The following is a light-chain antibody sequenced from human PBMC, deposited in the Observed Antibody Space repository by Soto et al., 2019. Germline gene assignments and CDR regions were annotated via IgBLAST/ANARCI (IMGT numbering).Light chain of an antibody. CDR1: QTVSDN. CDR3: QQYGRSPFT. V-gene: IGKV3-20*01. CDR2: GAS. J-gene: IGKJ3*01. Sequence: EIVLTQSPAILSASPGERATLSCRASQTVSDNLAWYQQKPGQSPRLLIYGASTRATDIPVRFSGSGSGTDFTLTISRLEPEDFAVYYCQQYGRSPFTFGPGTKVDIK.